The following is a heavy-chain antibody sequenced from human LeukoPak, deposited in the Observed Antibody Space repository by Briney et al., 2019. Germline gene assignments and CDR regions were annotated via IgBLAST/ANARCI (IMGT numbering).Heavy chain of an antibody. Sequence: GGTPRLSCVGSGFSFSSHGMSWVRQAPGKGLEWVSAISGSGTSTFYADSVKGRFAISRDNSKNTLYLQINSLRAEDTAVYYCAKDSSSSSAYYYYYMDVWGKGTTVTVSS. J-gene: IGHJ6*03. CDR2: ISGSGTST. CDR3: AKDSSSSSAYYYYYMDV. D-gene: IGHD6-6*01. CDR1: GFSFSSHG. V-gene: IGHV3-23*01.